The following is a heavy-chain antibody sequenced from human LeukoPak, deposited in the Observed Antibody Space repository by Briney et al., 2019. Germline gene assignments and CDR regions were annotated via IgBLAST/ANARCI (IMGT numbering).Heavy chain of an antibody. CDR1: GYTFTSYY. J-gene: IGHJ4*02. Sequence: GASVKVSCKASGYTFTSYYMHWVRQAPGQGLEWMGIINPSGGSTSYAQKFQGRVTITADESTSTAYMELSSLRSEDTAVYYCARAPGGGWLLFNYFDYWGQGTLVTVSS. V-gene: IGHV1-46*01. D-gene: IGHD3-9*01. CDR3: ARAPGGGWLLFNYFDY. CDR2: INPSGGST.